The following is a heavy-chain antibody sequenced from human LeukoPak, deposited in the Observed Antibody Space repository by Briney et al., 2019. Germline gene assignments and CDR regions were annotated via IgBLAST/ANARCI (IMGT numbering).Heavy chain of an antibody. J-gene: IGHJ4*02. Sequence: GSLRLSCAASGFTFSNYAMHWVRQAPGKGLEWVAVISYDGNSKYYANSVKGRFTISRDNSKNTLYLQMNSLRAEDTAVYYCARAMVVVVPAAMWGQGTLVTVSS. CDR1: GFTFSNYA. D-gene: IGHD2-2*01. CDR3: ARAMVVVVPAAM. CDR2: ISYDGNSK. V-gene: IGHV3-30-3*01.